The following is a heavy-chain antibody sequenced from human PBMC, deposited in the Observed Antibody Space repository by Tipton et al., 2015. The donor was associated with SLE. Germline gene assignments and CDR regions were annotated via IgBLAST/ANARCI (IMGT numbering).Heavy chain of an antibody. CDR1: GGSISSGSYY. CDR3: ARQAPKVALDY. V-gene: IGHV4-61*10. Sequence: TLSLTCTVSGGSISSGSYYWSWIRQPAGKGLEWVGSIYDNGNTYYNPSLKSRVTISVDTSKNQFSLKLSSVTAADTAVYYCARQAPKVALDYWGQGTLVTVSS. CDR2: IYDNGNT. D-gene: IGHD5-12*01. J-gene: IGHJ4*02.